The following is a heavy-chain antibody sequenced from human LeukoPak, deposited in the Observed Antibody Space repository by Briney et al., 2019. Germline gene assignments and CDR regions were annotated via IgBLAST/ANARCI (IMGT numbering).Heavy chain of an antibody. CDR3: ARLDILTGNYYYFNF. J-gene: IGHJ4*02. V-gene: IGHV3-74*01. Sequence: GGSLRLSCAASGFTFSSYWMHWVCQAPGMELVWVSRISGDGSTTSYADSVKGRFTISRDNAKNTLYLQMNSLRAEDTAVYYCARLDILTGNYYYFNFWGQGTLVTVSS. CDR1: GFTFSSYW. D-gene: IGHD3-9*01. CDR2: ISGDGSTT.